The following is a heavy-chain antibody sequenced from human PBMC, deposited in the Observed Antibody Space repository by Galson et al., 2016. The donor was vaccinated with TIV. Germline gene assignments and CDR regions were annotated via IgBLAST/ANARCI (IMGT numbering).Heavy chain of an antibody. CDR3: VRGGSSGTYAGGY. CDR2: IGWHGGDI. D-gene: IGHD1-26*01. CDR1: GFVFGDYA. J-gene: IGHJ4*02. V-gene: IGHV3-9*01. Sequence: SLRLSCAASGFVFGDYAMHWVRQAPGKGLEWVSGIGWHGGDIGYADSVKGRFTISRDNGKNTLYLQMNSLRAEDTAVYYCVRGGSSGTYAGGYWGQGTLVTVSS.